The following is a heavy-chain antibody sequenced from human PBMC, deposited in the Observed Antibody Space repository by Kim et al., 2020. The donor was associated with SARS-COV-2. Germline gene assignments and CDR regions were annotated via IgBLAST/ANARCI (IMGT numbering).Heavy chain of an antibody. CDR2: IYYSGST. CDR1: GGSISSYY. Sequence: SETLSLTCTVSGGSISSYYWSWIRQPPGKGLEWIGYIYYSGSTNYNPSLKSRVTISVDTSKNQFSLKLSSVTAADTAAYYCARQGVKVYYDSSGYSPFD. J-gene: IGHJ4*01. CDR3: ARQGVKVYYDSSGYSPFD. D-gene: IGHD3-22*01. V-gene: IGHV4-59*08.